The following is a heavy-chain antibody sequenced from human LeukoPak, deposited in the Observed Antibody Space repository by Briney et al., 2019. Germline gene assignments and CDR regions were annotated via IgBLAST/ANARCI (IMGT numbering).Heavy chain of an antibody. D-gene: IGHD3-16*01. CDR1: GFTFSSYS. V-gene: IGHV3-21*01. J-gene: IGHJ4*02. CDR3: ARVALGGTALDY. CDR2: ISSSSSYI. Sequence: GGSLRLSCAASGFTFSSYSMNWVRQAPGKGLEWVSSISSSSSYIYYADSVKGRFTISRDNAKNSLYLQMNSLRAEDTAVYYCARVALGGTALDYWGQGTLVTVSS.